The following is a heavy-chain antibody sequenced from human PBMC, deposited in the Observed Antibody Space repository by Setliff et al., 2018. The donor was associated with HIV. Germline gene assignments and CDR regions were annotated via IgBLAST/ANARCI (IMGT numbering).Heavy chain of an antibody. CDR1: GASVNSHY. CDR2: LYYSGNT. CDR3: AGVLSSGYYDGP. V-gene: IGHV4-59*02. Sequence: PSETLSLTCTVSGASVNSHYWAWIRQPPGKGLEWIGSLYYSGNTNHNPSLKSRVTISADTSKNQFSLKLRSVTAADTAVYYCAGVLSSGYYDGPWGQGTLVTVSS. D-gene: IGHD3-22*01. J-gene: IGHJ5*02.